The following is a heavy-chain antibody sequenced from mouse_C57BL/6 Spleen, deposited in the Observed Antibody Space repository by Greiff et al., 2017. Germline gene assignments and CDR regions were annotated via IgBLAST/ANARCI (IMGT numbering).Heavy chain of an antibody. J-gene: IGHJ2*01. CDR1: GYTFTSYW. Sequence: QVQLQQPGAELVRPGSSVKLSCKASGYTFTSYWMHWVKQRPIQGLEWIGNIDPSDSETHYNQKFKDKATLTVDKSSSTAYMQLSSLTSEDSAVYYCARWGTVVATGGDYFDYWGQGTTLTVSS. CDR3: ARWGTVVATGGDYFDY. D-gene: IGHD1-1*01. V-gene: IGHV1-52*01. CDR2: IDPSDSET.